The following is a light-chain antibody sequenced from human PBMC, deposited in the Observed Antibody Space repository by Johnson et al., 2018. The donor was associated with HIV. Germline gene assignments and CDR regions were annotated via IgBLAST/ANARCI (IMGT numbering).Light chain of an antibody. Sequence: QLVLTQPPSVSAAPGQKVTISCSGRTSTLGNNYVSWYQVLPGTAPKLLIYKNDQRPPAIPDRFSGSTSATSATLGITGLQTGDEAEYYCATWDSSMTDGGVFGTGTKVTVL. V-gene: IGLV1-51*02. CDR2: KND. J-gene: IGLJ1*01. CDR1: TSTLGNNY. CDR3: ATWDSSMTDGGV.